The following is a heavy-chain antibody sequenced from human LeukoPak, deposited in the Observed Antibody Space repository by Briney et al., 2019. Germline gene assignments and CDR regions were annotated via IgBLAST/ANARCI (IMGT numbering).Heavy chain of an antibody. J-gene: IGHJ4*02. Sequence: GGSLRLSCAASGFTVSSNYMSWVRQAPGKGLEWVSVIYSGGSTYYADSVKGRFTISRDNSKNTLYLQMNSLRAEDTAVYYCAREPTVITLGDWGQGTLVTVSS. D-gene: IGHD3-16*01. CDR1: GFTVSSNY. CDR3: AREPTVITLGD. V-gene: IGHV3-66*01. CDR2: IYSGGST.